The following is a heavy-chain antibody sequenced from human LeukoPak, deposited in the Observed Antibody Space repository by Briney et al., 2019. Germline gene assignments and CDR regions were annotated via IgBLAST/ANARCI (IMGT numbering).Heavy chain of an antibody. CDR3: ARDQGKDPYGTGPDY. D-gene: IGHD3-10*01. CDR1: GGSISSSSYY. J-gene: IGHJ4*02. V-gene: IGHV4-39*07. Sequence: SETLSLTCTVSGGSISSSSYYWGWIRQPPGKGLEWIGSMYYSGSTYYNPSLKSRVTISVDTSKNQFSLKLSSVTAADTAVYYCARDQGKDPYGTGPDYWGQGTLVTVSS. CDR2: MYYSGST.